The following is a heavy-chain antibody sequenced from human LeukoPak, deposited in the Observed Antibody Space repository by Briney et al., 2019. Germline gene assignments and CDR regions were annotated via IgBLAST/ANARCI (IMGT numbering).Heavy chain of an antibody. CDR2: ISSGGGDT. Sequence: GGSLRLSCVASKFTFGNYAMNWVRQAPGKGLEWVATISSGGGDTYYAGSVKGRFTISRDNSKNTLFLRMNSLRAEDTAVYYCAKGDSSSWYSTKGVFDYWGQGTLVTVSS. J-gene: IGHJ4*02. CDR3: AKGDSSSWYSTKGVFDY. D-gene: IGHD6-13*01. V-gene: IGHV3-23*01. CDR1: KFTFGNYA.